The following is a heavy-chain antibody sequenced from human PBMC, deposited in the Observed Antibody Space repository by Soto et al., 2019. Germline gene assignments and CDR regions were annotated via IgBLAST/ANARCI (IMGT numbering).Heavy chain of an antibody. J-gene: IGHJ4*02. D-gene: IGHD2-15*01. Sequence: SETLSLTCTVSRGSISSSSYYWAWIRQPPGKGLEWIGTIYHTGTTSYNPSLESRVTISVDTSKNQFSLKLSSVTAADTAVYYCARRSCSSGSCYRGALDYWGQGTLVTVSS. CDR3: ARRSCSSGSCYRGALDY. CDR1: RGSISSSSYY. V-gene: IGHV4-39*01. CDR2: IYHTGTT.